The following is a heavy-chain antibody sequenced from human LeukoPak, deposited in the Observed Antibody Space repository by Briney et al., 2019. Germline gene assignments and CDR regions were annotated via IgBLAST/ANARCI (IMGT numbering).Heavy chain of an antibody. D-gene: IGHD5-12*01. CDR3: ARAPQIGFSGFDKNY. V-gene: IGHV3-74*01. J-gene: IGHJ4*02. CDR2: INSDGSRI. CDR1: GFTLSDYW. Sequence: GGSLRLSCAASGFTLSDYWMHWVRQAPGKGLVWVSRINSDGSRIVYADSVKGRFTISRDNAKNTVYLQMNSLRADDTAVYFCARAPQIGFSGFDKNYWGQGTLVTVSS.